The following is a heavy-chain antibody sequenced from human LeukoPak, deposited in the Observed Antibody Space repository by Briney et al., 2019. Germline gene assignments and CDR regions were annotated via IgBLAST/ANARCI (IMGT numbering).Heavy chain of an antibody. V-gene: IGHV4-59*01. Sequence: NTSETLSLTCTVSGGSISPYYWSWIRQPPGKGLEWIGYIYYSGSTNYNPSLKSRVTISVDTSKNQFSLKLSSVTAADTAVYYCARGRGAAALTDYWGQGTLVTVSS. J-gene: IGHJ4*02. CDR3: ARGRGAAALTDY. D-gene: IGHD6-13*01. CDR2: IYYSGST. CDR1: GGSISPYY.